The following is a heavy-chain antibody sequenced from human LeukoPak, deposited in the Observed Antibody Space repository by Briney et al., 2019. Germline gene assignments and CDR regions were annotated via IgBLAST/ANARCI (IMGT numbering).Heavy chain of an antibody. V-gene: IGHV3-64*04. J-gene: IGHJ4*02. CDR2: ISTDGTGT. Sequence: QPGGSLRLSCSASGFTLKTYSMHWVRQAPGKGLEYVSSISTDGTGTYYADSVKGRFTISRDKSKNSLYLQMNSLRDDDTAVYYCARDSNWAFDYWGQGTLVTVSS. CDR1: GFTLKTYS. CDR3: ARDSNWAFDY. D-gene: IGHD7-27*01.